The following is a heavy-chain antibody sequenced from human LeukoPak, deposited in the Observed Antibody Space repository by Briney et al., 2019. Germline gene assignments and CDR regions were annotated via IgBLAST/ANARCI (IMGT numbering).Heavy chain of an antibody. CDR1: GVSIISYY. CDR3: ARQFYYYDSSGDNWFDP. CDR2: IYSGGST. D-gene: IGHD3-22*01. V-gene: IGHV4-4*07. J-gene: IGHJ5*02. Sequence: PSETLSLTCSVSGVSIISYYWTWIRLPAGKGLEWIGRIYSGGSTNYNPSLKSRVTMSVDTSKNQFSLRLTSVTAADTAVYYCARQFYYYDSSGDNWFDPWGQGTLVTASS.